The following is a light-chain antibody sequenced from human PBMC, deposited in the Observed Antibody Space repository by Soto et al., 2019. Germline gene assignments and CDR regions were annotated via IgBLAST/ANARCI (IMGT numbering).Light chain of an antibody. Sequence: EIALTQSPGTLSLSPGERASLSCRASQSVSTNYVAWYQQKPGQAPRLLIYDASSRATGIPDRFSGSGSGTDFTLTISRLEPEDFAVYYCQQYGSPPLTFGQGTKVDIK. CDR2: DAS. V-gene: IGKV3-20*01. CDR1: QSVSTNY. J-gene: IGKJ1*01. CDR3: QQYGSPPLT.